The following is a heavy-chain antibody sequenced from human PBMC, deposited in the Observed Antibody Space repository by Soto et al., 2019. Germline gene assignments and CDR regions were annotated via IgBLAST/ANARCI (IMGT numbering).Heavy chain of an antibody. J-gene: IGHJ6*02. D-gene: IGHD6-19*01. CDR3: ETDRTGWPYGMDV. V-gene: IGHV3-30*03. CDR1: GFTFSSYG. CDR2: ISYDGSNK. Sequence: PGWSLRLSCAASGFTFSSYGMHWVRQAPGKGLEWVAVISYDGSNKYYADSVKGRFTISRDNSKNTLYLQMNSLRAEDTAVYYCETDRTGWPYGMDVWGPGTTATVSS.